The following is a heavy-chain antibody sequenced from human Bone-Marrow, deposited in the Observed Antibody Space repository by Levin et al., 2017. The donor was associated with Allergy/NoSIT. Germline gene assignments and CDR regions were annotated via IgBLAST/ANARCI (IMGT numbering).Heavy chain of an antibody. CDR2: ISISSGYI. V-gene: IGHV3-21*01. J-gene: IGHJ4*02. Sequence: TAGGSLRLSCEASGFIFRSYNMHWVRQAPGKGLEWVSSISISSGYIYYADSVKGRFTISRDDAKNSLYLQMNSLRVEDTAVYYCASPLYSGSWYEGYWGQGTLVTVSS. D-gene: IGHD6-13*01. CDR3: ASPLYSGSWYEGY. CDR1: GFIFRSYN.